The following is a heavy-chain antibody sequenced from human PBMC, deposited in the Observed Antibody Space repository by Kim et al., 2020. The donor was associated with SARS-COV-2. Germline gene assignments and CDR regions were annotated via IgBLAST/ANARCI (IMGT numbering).Heavy chain of an antibody. V-gene: IGHV5-10-1*01. CDR3: ARHDSSGYYYYGMDV. J-gene: IGHJ6*02. CDR1: GYSFTSYW. D-gene: IGHD3-22*01. Sequence: GESLKISCKGSGYSFTSYWISWVRQMPGKGLEWMGRIDPSDSYTNYSPSFQGHVTISADKSISTAYLQWSSLKASDTAMYYCARHDSSGYYYYGMDVWGQGTTVTVSS. CDR2: IDPSDSYT.